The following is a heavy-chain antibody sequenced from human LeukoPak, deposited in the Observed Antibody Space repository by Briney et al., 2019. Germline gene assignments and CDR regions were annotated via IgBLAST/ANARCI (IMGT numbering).Heavy chain of an antibody. CDR1: GFTFSNYA. CDR2: ISGSGVST. CDR3: ANSYTSSSRTPFDS. J-gene: IGHJ4*02. Sequence: QAGGSLRLSCAASGFTFSNYAMTWVRQAPGKGLVWVSSISGSGVSTYYADSVKGRFTISRDNSKNTVFLLLNSLRAEDTALYYCANSYTSSSRTPFDSWGQGTLVTVSS. D-gene: IGHD6-6*01. V-gene: IGHV3-23*01.